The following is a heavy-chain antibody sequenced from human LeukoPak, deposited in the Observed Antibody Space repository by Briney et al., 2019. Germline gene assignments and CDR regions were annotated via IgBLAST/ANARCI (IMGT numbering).Heavy chain of an antibody. Sequence: SETLSLTCTVSGGSISSYYWSWIRQPAGKGLEWIGRIYTSGRTNYNPSLKSRVTMSVDTSKNQFSLKLRSVTAADTAVYYCARGWSSSSWDQGEWFDPWGQGTLVTVSS. D-gene: IGHD6-13*01. J-gene: IGHJ5*02. CDR2: IYTSGRT. V-gene: IGHV4-4*07. CDR3: ARGWSSSSWDQGEWFDP. CDR1: GGSISSYY.